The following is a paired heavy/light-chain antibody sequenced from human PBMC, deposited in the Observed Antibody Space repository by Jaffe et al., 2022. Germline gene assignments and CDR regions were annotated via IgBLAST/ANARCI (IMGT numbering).Heavy chain of an antibody. CDR2: IYYTGNS. J-gene: IGHJ4*02. D-gene: IGHD2-2*01. CDR3: AKKYCSSSSCQWIFDF. Sequence: QVQLQESGPGLVKPSETLSLTCSVSGASINSYYWSWIRQPPGKGLEWIGYIYYTGNSNYNPSLKSRVTMSVDTSKNQFSLNLSSVTAADTAVYYCAKKYCSSSSCQWIFDFWGQGTLVTVSS. V-gene: IGHV4-59*01. CDR1: GASINSYY.
Light chain of an antibody. J-gene: IGKJ2*01. CDR1: QSVSSY. CDR2: DAS. Sequence: EIVLTQSPATLSLSPGERATLSCRASQSVSSYLAWYQQKPGQAPRLLIYDASNRATGIPARFSGSGSGTDFTLSISSLEPEDFAVYYCQHRSNWPLTFGQGTKLEI. V-gene: IGKV3-11*01. CDR3: QHRSNWPLT.